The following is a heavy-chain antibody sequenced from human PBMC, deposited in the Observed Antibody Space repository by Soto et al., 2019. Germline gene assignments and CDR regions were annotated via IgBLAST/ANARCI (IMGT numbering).Heavy chain of an antibody. J-gene: IGHJ4*02. CDR2: ISGSGGST. CDR1: GFTFSNYA. V-gene: IGHV3-23*01. CDR3: AKGEMATLRLFDY. D-gene: IGHD5-12*01. Sequence: GGSLRLSCAASGFTFSNYAMSLVRQAPGKGLEWVSAISGSGGSTYYADSVKGRFTISRDNSKNTLYLQMNSLRAEDTAVYYCAKGEMATLRLFDYWGQGTLVTVSS.